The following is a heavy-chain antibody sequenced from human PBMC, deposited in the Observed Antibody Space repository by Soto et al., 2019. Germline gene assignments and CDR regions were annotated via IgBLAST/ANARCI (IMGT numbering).Heavy chain of an antibody. CDR1: GGTFSSYA. CDR2: IIPILGIA. Sequence: ASVKVSCKASGGTFSSYAISWVRQAPGQGLEWMGGIIPILGIANYAQKFHGRVTITADKSTSTAYMELSSLRSEDTAVYYCASSPLNYYDSSGYFDYWGQGTLVTVSS. J-gene: IGHJ4*02. CDR3: ASSPLNYYDSSGYFDY. D-gene: IGHD3-22*01. V-gene: IGHV1-69*10.